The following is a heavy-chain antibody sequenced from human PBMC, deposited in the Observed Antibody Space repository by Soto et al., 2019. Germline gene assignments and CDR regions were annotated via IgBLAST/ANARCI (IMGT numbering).Heavy chain of an antibody. J-gene: IGHJ4*02. V-gene: IGHV4-39*01. D-gene: IGHD6-13*01. CDR2: IHYSRRT. Sequence: QLQLQQSGPGLAKSSETLSLTCTVSSGSVSSTTYYWAWIRQPPGRGLEWIGSIHYSRRTYYNPSLKSRFAISVDTSKNHFSLNLRSVTVADTAVYYCAGCELDLPSISCYFDSWGQGTLVTVSS. CDR1: SGSVSSTTYY. CDR3: AGCELDLPSISCYFDS.